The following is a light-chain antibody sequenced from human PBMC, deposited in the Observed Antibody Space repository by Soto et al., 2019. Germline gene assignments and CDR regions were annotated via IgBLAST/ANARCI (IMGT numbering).Light chain of an antibody. CDR2: EVS. CDR1: SSDVGGYNF. V-gene: IGLV2-14*03. J-gene: IGLJ1*01. CDR3: SSYTTSSTLV. Sequence: QSVLTQPASVFGSPGQSITISCTGTSSDVGGYNFVSWYQQHPGKAPKLMINEVSSRPSGVSNRFSGSKSGNTASLTISGLQPEDEADYYCSSYTTSSTLVFGTGTKVTVL.